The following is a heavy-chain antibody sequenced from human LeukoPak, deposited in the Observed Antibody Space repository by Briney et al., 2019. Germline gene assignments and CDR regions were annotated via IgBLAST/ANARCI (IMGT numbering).Heavy chain of an antibody. CDR2: MYYTGTT. CDR3: ARSVSAYAGRGWFDP. D-gene: IGHD5-12*01. CDR1: GGSIRSLGYS. Sequence: SETLSLTCSVSGGSIRSLGYSWGRIRQPPGKGLEWIASMYYTGTTYYNPSLKSRVTMSVDTSKNQFSLNLTSVTAADTAVFYCARSVSAYAGRGWFDPWGQGTLVTVSS. V-gene: IGHV4-39*07. J-gene: IGHJ5*02.